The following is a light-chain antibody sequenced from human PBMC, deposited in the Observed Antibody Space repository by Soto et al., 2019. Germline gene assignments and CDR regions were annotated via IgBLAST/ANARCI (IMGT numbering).Light chain of an antibody. Sequence: EIVLTQSPGTLSLSPGERATLSCRASQSVSSSYLAWYQQKPGQAPRLLIYGASSRATGIPDSFSGSGSGTDFTLTISRLKPEDFAVYYCQQYGSSPRTFGQGTKVEI. CDR3: QQYGSSPRT. V-gene: IGKV3-20*01. J-gene: IGKJ1*01. CDR1: QSVSSSY. CDR2: GAS.